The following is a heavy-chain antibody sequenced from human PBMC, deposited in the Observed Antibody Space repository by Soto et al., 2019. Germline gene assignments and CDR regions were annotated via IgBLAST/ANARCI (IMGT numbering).Heavy chain of an antibody. V-gene: IGHV1-2*04. D-gene: IGHD4-17*01. J-gene: IGHJ1*01. CDR3: ARSWGYDYGDEGYFQH. CDR1: GYTFTGYY. CDR2: INPNSGGT. Sequence: QVQLVQSGAEVKKPGASVKVSCKASGYTFTGYYMHWVRQAPGQGLEWMGWINPNSGGTNYAQKFQRWVTMTRDTSISTAYMELSRLRSDDTAVYYCARSWGYDYGDEGYFQHWGQGTLVTVSS.